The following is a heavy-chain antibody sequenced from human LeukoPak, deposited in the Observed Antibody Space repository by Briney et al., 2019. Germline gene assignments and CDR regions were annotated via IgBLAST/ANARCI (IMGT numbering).Heavy chain of an antibody. CDR1: GFTFSSYE. CDR2: ISSSSYI. Sequence: PGGSLRLSCAASGFTFSSYEMNWVRQAPGKGLEWVSSISSSSYIYYADSVKGRFTISRDNAKNSLYLQMNSLRAEDTAVYYCARVFKSSSWSDYWGQGTLVTVSS. J-gene: IGHJ4*02. CDR3: ARVFKSSSWSDY. V-gene: IGHV3-21*01. D-gene: IGHD6-13*01.